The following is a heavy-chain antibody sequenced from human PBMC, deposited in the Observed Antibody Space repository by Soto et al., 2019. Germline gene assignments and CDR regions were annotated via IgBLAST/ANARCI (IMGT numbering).Heavy chain of an antibody. Sequence: QVQLQESGPGLVKPSETLSLTCTVSGGSISSYYWSWIRQPPGKGLEWIGYIYYSGSTNHNPSLKSRVTISVDTSKNQFSLKLSSVTAADTAVYYCARAQWGFPHFDYWGQGTLVTVSS. CDR1: GGSISSYY. D-gene: IGHD1-26*01. V-gene: IGHV4-59*01. CDR3: ARAQWGFPHFDY. CDR2: IYYSGST. J-gene: IGHJ4*02.